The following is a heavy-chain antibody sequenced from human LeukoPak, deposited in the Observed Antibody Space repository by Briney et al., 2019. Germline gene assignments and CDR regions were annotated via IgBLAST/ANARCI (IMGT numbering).Heavy chain of an antibody. CDR2: IRYDGSNK. J-gene: IGHJ4*02. CDR3: ARGHIVGATAYFDY. V-gene: IGHV3-30*02. Sequence: GGSLRLSCAASGFTFSSYGMHWVREAPGKGLEWVAFIRYDGSNKYYADSVKGRFTISRDNSKNTLYLQMNSLRAEDTAVYYCARGHIVGATAYFDYWGQGTLVTVSS. CDR1: GFTFSSYG. D-gene: IGHD1-26*01.